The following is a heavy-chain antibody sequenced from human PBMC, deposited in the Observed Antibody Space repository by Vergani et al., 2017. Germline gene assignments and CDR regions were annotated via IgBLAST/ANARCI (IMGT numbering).Heavy chain of an antibody. D-gene: IGHD3-10*01. Sequence: EVMLVQSGAEVKKPGESLKISCKYSESSFISNEIAWVRQMSGKGLQWMGNINPIDSQIAYSPSFQGQVIFSVDTSVNTAYLQWRSLQASDTATYFCASGGHGSENGGALQLWGQGTNITVSS. V-gene: IGHV5-51*03. J-gene: IGHJ3*01. CDR2: INPIDSQI. CDR1: ESSFISNE. CDR3: ASGGHGSENGGALQL.